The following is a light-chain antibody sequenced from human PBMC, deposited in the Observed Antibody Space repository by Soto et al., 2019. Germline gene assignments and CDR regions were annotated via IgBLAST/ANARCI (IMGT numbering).Light chain of an antibody. CDR2: GAS. CDR3: QRYGSSTLT. J-gene: IGKJ4*01. CDR1: QSVSSSY. Sequence: EIVLTQSPGTLSLSPGERATLSCRASQSVSSSYLAWYQQKPGQAPRLLIYGASSRSTGIPDRFSGSGSGTDFTLTTSRLEPEDFAVYYCQRYGSSTLTFGGGTKVEIK. V-gene: IGKV3-20*01.